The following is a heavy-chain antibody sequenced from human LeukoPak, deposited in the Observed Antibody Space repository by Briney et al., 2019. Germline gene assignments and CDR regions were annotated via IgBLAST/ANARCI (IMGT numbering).Heavy chain of an antibody. Sequence: ASVTVFCTASGYTFTSYAMHWVRQAPGQRLEWMGWINAGNGNTKYSQKFQGRVTITRDTSASTAYMELSSLRSEDTAVYYCARRYIAVAGTKEWPQKNNNWFDPWGQGTLVTVSS. CDR1: GYTFTSYA. V-gene: IGHV1-3*01. CDR3: ARRYIAVAGTKEWPQKNNNWFDP. CDR2: INAGNGNT. D-gene: IGHD6-19*01. J-gene: IGHJ5*02.